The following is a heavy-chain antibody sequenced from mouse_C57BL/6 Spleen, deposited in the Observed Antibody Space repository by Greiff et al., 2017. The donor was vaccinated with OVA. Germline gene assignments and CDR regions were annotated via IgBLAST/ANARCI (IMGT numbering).Heavy chain of an antibody. CDR1: GYTFTDYY. D-gene: IGHD2-2*01. Sequence: VHVKQSGPVLVKPGASVTMSCKASGYTFTDYYMNWVKQSHGKSLEWIGVINPYNGGTSYNQKFKGKATLTVDKSSSTAYMELNSLTSEDSAVYYCARRWLRRMDYWGQGTSVTVSS. V-gene: IGHV1-19*01. CDR2: INPYNGGT. J-gene: IGHJ4*01. CDR3: ARRWLRRMDY.